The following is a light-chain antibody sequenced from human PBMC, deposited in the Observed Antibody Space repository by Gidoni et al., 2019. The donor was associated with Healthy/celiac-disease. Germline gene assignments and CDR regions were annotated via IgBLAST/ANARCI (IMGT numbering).Light chain of an antibody. J-gene: IGLJ2*01. Sequence: QSALTQPAPVSGSPGQSITISCTGTSSDVGGYNYVSWYQQHPGKAPKLMIYDVSNRPSGVSNRFSGSKSGNTASLTISGLQAEDEADYYCSSYTSSSTHYVVFGGGTKLTVL. CDR3: SSYTSSSTHYVV. CDR2: DVS. V-gene: IGLV2-14*01. CDR1: SSDVGGYNY.